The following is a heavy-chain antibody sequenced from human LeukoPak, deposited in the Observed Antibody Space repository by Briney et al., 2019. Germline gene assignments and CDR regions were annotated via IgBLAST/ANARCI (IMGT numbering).Heavy chain of an antibody. J-gene: IGHJ6*03. Sequence: GESLKISCKGSGYSFTSYWIGWVRQMPGKGLEWMGIIYPGDSDTRYSPSFQGQVTISADKSISTAYLQWSSLKASDTAMYYCARLNGITIFGVVNCYMDVWGKGTTVTVSS. CDR3: ARLNGITIFGVVNCYMDV. CDR2: IYPGDSDT. V-gene: IGHV5-51*01. D-gene: IGHD3-3*01. CDR1: GYSFTSYW.